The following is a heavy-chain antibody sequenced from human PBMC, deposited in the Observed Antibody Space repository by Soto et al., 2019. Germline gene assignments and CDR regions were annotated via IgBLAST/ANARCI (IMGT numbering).Heavy chain of an antibody. CDR1: GGSISSYY. Sequence: KASETLSLTCTVSGGSISSYYWSWIRQPPGKGLEWIGYIYYSGSTNYNPSLKSRVTISVDTSKNQFSLKLSSVTAADTAVYYCERVVTYYDFWSGPNYGMDAWGQGTTVTVSS. CDR2: IYYSGST. D-gene: IGHD3-3*01. V-gene: IGHV4-59*01. J-gene: IGHJ6*02. CDR3: ERVVTYYDFWSGPNYGMDA.